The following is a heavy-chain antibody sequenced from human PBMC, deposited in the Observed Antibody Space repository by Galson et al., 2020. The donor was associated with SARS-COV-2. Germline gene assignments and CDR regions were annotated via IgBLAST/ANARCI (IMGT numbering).Heavy chain of an antibody. CDR3: AREGVVYDSSGYYSNHFDY. V-gene: IGHV3-48*04. J-gene: IGHJ4*02. D-gene: IGHD3-22*01. CDR2: ISSSSSTI. Sequence: GESLKISCAASGFTFSSYSMNWVRQAPGKGLEWVSYISSSSSTIYYADSVKGRFTISRDNAKNSLYLQMNSLRAEDTAVYYCAREGVVYDSSGYYSNHFDYWGQGTLVTVSS. CDR1: GFTFSSYS.